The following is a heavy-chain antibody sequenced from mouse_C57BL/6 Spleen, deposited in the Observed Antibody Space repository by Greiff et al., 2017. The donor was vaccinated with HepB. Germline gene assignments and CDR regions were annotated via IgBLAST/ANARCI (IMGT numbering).Heavy chain of an antibody. V-gene: IGHV1-69*01. CDR2: IDPSDSYT. J-gene: IGHJ2*01. Sequence: VQLQQSGAELVKPGASVKLSCKASGYTFTSYWMHWVKQRPGQGLEWIGEIDPSDSYTNYNQKFKGKSTLTVDKSSSTAYMQLSSLTSEDSAVYYCARLESPYYFDYWGQGTTLTVSS. CDR1: GYTFTSYW. CDR3: ARLESPYYFDY.